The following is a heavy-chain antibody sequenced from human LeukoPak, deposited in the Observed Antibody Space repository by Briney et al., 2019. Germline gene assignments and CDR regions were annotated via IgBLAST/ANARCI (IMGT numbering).Heavy chain of an antibody. CDR1: GFTFSSYW. CDR3: AKGSYSADY. V-gene: IGHV3-7*03. Sequence: GGALRLSCAAPGFTFSSYWMSWGRQGPGKGLEWVANIKQDGSEKYYVDSVKGRFTISRDNAKNSLYLQMNSLRAEDTAIYYCAKGSYSADYWGQGTLVTVSS. D-gene: IGHD3-10*01. CDR2: IKQDGSEK. J-gene: IGHJ4*02.